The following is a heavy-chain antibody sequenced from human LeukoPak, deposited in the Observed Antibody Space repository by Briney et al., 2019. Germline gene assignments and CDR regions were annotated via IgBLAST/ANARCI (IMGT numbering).Heavy chain of an antibody. J-gene: IGHJ5*02. CDR3: ARDQGGSYESWFDP. CDR2: IWYDGSNK. V-gene: IGHV3-33*01. Sequence: GGSLRLSCAASGFTFSSYGMHWVRQAPGKGLEWVAVIWYDGSNKYYADSVKGRFTISRDNSKNTLYLQMNSLRAEDTAVYYCARDQGGSYESWFDPWGQGTLVTVSS. CDR1: GFTFSSYG. D-gene: IGHD1-26*01.